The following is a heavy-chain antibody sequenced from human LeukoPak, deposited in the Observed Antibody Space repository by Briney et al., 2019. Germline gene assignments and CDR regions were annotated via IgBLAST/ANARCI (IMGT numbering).Heavy chain of an antibody. Sequence: GSSVKVSCKASGGTFGSYAISWVRQAPGQGLEWMGRIIPIFGTANYAQKFQGRVTITTDESTSTAYMELSSLRSEDTAVYYCARVRNYYDSSGYLVIAGPFDYWGQGTLVTVSS. CDR2: IIPIFGTA. J-gene: IGHJ4*02. V-gene: IGHV1-69*05. CDR1: GGTFGSYA. CDR3: ARVRNYYDSSGYLVIAGPFDY. D-gene: IGHD3-22*01.